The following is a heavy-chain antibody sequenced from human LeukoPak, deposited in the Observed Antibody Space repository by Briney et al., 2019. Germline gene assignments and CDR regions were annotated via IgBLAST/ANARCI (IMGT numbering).Heavy chain of an antibody. D-gene: IGHD2-15*01. Sequence: PSETLSLTCAVSGYSISSGYYWGWIRQPPGKGLEWIGSIYHSGSTYYNPSLKSRVTISVDTSKNQFSLKLSSVTAADTAVYYCARHVAILPPFDYCGQRNLGTVSS. CDR1: GYSISSGYY. CDR2: IYHSGST. V-gene: IGHV4-38-2*01. J-gene: IGHJ4*02. CDR3: ARHVAILPPFDY.